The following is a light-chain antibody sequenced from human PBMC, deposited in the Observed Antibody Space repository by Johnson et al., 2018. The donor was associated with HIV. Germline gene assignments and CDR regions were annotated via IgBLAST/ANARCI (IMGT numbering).Light chain of an antibody. Sequence: QSVLTQSPSVSAAPGQKVTISCSGSSSNIGNNYVSWYQQLPGTAPKLLIYDNNKRPSGIPDRFSGSKSGPSATLGITGLQTGDAADYYCGTWDSSLSAFYVFGTGTKVTVL. CDR3: GTWDSSLSAFYV. CDR1: SSNIGNNY. J-gene: IGLJ1*01. CDR2: DNN. V-gene: IGLV1-51*01.